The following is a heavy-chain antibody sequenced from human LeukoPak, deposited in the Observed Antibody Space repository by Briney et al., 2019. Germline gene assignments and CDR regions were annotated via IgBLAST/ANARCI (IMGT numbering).Heavy chain of an antibody. V-gene: IGHV7-4-1*02. Sequence: ASVKVSCKASGYTFTSYAMNWVRQAPGQGLGWMGWINTNTGNPTYAQGFTGRFVFSLDTSVSTAYLQISSLKAEDTAVYYCARRPRGSGSYSPDYWGQGTLVTVSS. J-gene: IGHJ4*02. CDR3: ARRPRGSGSYSPDY. D-gene: IGHD3-10*01. CDR2: INTNTGNP. CDR1: GYTFTSYA.